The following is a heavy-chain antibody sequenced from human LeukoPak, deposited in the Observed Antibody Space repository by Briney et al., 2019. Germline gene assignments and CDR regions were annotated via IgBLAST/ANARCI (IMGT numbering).Heavy chain of an antibody. D-gene: IGHD3-10*01. Sequence: GGSLRLPCAASGFTFSSYCMTWVRQAPGKGLEWVSYISGNSSTIYYADSVKGRFTISRNNAKNSLYLQMNSLRAEDTAFYYCARDRWFGESLPAHFEYWGQGTLVTVSS. CDR1: GFTFSSYC. CDR2: ISGNSSTI. CDR3: ARDRWFGESLPAHFEY. V-gene: IGHV3-48*01. J-gene: IGHJ4*02.